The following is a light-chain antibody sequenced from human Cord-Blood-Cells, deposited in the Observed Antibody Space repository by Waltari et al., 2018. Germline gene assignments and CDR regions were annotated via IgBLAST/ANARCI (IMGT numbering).Light chain of an antibody. CDR3: QQYNSYSYT. J-gene: IGKJ2*01. CDR1: QSISSW. V-gene: IGKV1-5*01. CDR2: DAS. Sequence: DIQMTQSPSTLSASVGDRVTITCRASQSISSWLAWYQQKPGKAPKLLIYDASSLESGVPSRFSGSGSWTEFTLTISSLPPDDFATYYCQQYNSYSYTFGQGTKLEIK.